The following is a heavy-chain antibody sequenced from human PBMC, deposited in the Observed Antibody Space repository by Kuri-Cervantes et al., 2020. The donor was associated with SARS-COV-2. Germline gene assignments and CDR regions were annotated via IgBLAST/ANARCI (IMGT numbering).Heavy chain of an antibody. Sequence: SVKVSCKDSGGTFSSYTISWVRQAPGQGLEWVGRIIPILGIANYAQKFQGRVTITADESASAASMELSSLRSEDRAVYYCARYSGYEYQIDYWGQGTLVTVSS. D-gene: IGHD5-12*01. J-gene: IGHJ4*01. V-gene: IGHV1-69*02. CDR2: IIPILGIA. CDR1: GGTFSSYT. CDR3: ARYSGYEYQIDY.